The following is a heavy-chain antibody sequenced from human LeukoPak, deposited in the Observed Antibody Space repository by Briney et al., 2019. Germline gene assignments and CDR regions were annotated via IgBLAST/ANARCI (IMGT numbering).Heavy chain of an antibody. CDR1: GDSVSSNKAA. CDR3: ARDNLGDGFYDY. J-gene: IGHJ4*02. D-gene: IGHD5-24*01. Sequence: SQTLSLTCAISGDSVSSNKAAWNWIRQSPSGGLEWLGRTYHRSKWYNEYAVSVRSRITVNPDTSKNQFSLQLSSVTPEDTAVYYCARDNLGDGFYDYWGQGTLVTVSS. CDR2: TYHRSKWYN. V-gene: IGHV6-1*01.